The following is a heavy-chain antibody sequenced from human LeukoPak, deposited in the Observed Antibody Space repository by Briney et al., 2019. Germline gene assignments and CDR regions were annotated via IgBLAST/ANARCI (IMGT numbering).Heavy chain of an antibody. Sequence: SETLSLTCTVSGGSVSSGSYYWSWIRQPPGKGLEWIGYISYTGSTNYNPSLKSRVTISLDTSKKQFSLNLSSVTAADTAVYYCARGQYSGSCFDNWGQGSLVTVSS. CDR3: ARGQYSGSCFDN. CDR2: ISYTGST. V-gene: IGHV4-61*01. J-gene: IGHJ4*02. CDR1: GGSVSSGSYY. D-gene: IGHD1-26*01.